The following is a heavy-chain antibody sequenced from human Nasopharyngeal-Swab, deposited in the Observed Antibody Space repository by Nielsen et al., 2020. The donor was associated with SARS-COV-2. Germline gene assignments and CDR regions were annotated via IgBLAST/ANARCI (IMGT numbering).Heavy chain of an antibody. V-gene: IGHV1-18*01. Sequence: ASVKVSCKASGYTFTSYGISWVRQAPGQGLEWMGWISAYNGNTNYAQKLQGRVTMTTDTSTSTAYMELRSLRSDDTAVYYCARGGYLGYCTGGVCRENGIDVWGQGTTVTVSS. J-gene: IGHJ6*02. CDR1: GYTFTSYG. D-gene: IGHD2-8*02. CDR3: ARGGYLGYCTGGVCRENGIDV. CDR2: ISAYNGNT.